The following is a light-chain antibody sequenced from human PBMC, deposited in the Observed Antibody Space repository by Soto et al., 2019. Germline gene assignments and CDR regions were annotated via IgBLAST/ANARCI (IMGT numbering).Light chain of an antibody. J-gene: IGKJ1*01. Sequence: EIVLTQSPGTLSLSAGERATLSCRASQSVSSNYLAWYQQKPGQPPRLLISGASSRATGIPDRFIGSGSGTAFTLTISSLEPEDVAVYYCQHYGRSPPSWTFGQGTKVQIK. CDR1: QSVSSNY. V-gene: IGKV3-20*01. CDR3: QHYGRSPPSWT. CDR2: GAS.